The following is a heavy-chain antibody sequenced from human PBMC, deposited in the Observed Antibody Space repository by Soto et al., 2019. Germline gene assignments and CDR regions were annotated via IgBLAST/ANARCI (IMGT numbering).Heavy chain of an antibody. CDR3: ARGDYGDLNYFDY. J-gene: IGHJ4*02. V-gene: IGHV3-74*01. CDR1: GFTFSSYW. Sequence: GGSLRLSCAASGFTFSSYWMHWVRQAPGKGLVWVSRINSDGSSTSYADSVKGRFTISRDNAKNTLYLQMNSLRAEDTAVYYCARGDYGDLNYFDYWGQGTLVTVSS. D-gene: IGHD4-17*01. CDR2: INSDGSST.